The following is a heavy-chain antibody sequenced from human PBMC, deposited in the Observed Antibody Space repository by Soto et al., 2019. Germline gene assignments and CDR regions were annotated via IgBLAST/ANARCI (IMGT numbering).Heavy chain of an antibody. CDR1: GFTFSSYC. J-gene: IGHJ4*02. CDR3: ARDGSEVVAATYFDY. Sequence: PGGSKRLSCAASGFTFSSYCMHWVRQEPGKGLEWVAVIWYDGSNKYYADSVKGRFTISRDNSKNTLYLQMNSLRAEDTAVYYCARDGSEVVAATYFDYWGQGTLVTVSS. CDR2: IWYDGSNK. D-gene: IGHD2-15*01. V-gene: IGHV3-33*01.